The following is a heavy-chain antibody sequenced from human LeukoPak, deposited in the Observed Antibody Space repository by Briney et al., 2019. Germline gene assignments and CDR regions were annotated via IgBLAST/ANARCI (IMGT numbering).Heavy chain of an antibody. V-gene: IGHV1-24*01. J-gene: IGHJ4*02. D-gene: IGHD6-13*01. CDR2: FDPEDGET. CDR3: ATGGDSWYYFDY. Sequence: ASVKVSCKVSGYTLTELSMHWVRHAPGKGLEWMGGFDPEDGETIYAQKFQGRVTMTEDTSTDTAYMELSSLRSEDTAVYYCATGGDSWYYFDYWGQGTLVTVSS. CDR1: GYTLTELS.